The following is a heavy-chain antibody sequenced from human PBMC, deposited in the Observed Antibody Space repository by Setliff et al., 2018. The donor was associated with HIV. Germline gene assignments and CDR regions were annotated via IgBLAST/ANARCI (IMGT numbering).Heavy chain of an antibody. Sequence: ASVKVSCKASGYTFINYHITWVRQAPGQGLEWVGSISASGINTNYAQGRVTMATDISTSTAYMELRSLRSADSAVYYCARVPVSNYYYYMDVWGKGTTVTVSS. CDR2: ISASGINT. CDR3: ARVPVSNYYYYMDV. J-gene: IGHJ6*03. V-gene: IGHV1-18*01. CDR1: GYTFINYH.